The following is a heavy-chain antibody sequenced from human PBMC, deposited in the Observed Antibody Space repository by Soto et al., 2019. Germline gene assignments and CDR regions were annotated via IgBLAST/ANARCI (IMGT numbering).Heavy chain of an antibody. V-gene: IGHV1-8*01. Sequence: QVPLVQSGAEVKKPGASVKVSCKASGYTFTSYDINWVRQATGQGLEWMGWMNPNSGNTGYAQKFQGRVTMTRNTSISTAYMELSSVRSEDTAVYYCARGGDYEYIWGSYRIDYWGQGTLVTVSS. J-gene: IGHJ4*02. D-gene: IGHD3-16*02. CDR3: ARGGDYEYIWGSYRIDY. CDR1: GYTFTSYD. CDR2: MNPNSGNT.